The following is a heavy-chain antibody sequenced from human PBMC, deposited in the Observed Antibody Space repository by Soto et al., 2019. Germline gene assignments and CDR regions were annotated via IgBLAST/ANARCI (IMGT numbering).Heavy chain of an antibody. J-gene: IGHJ6*02. D-gene: IGHD6-13*01. V-gene: IGHV5-51*01. CDR1: GYSFTRNW. Sequence: PGESLKISCKGSGYSFTRNWIGWVRQMPGKGLEWMGIIYPGDSNIKYSPSFQGQVSISADKSINSAYLQWSSLKASDTAIYYCARLLGSPGCYYGFDVWGQGTTVTVSS. CDR3: ARLLGSPGCYYGFDV. CDR2: IYPGDSNI.